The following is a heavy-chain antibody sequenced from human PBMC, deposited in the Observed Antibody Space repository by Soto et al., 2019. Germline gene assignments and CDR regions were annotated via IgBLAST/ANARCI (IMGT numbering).Heavy chain of an antibody. Sequence: ASVKVSCKVSGYTLTELSMHWVRQAPGKGLEWMGGFDPEDGETIYAQKFQGRVTMTEDTSTDTAYMELSSLRSEDTAVYYCATDSGCTNGVCYTNYYYYGMDVWGQGTTVTVSS. CDR3: ATDSGCTNGVCYTNYYYYGMDV. V-gene: IGHV1-24*01. CDR2: FDPEDGET. CDR1: GYTLTELS. J-gene: IGHJ6*02. D-gene: IGHD2-8*01.